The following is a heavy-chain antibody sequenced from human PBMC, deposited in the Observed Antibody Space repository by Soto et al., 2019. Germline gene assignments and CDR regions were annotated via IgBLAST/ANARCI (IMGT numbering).Heavy chain of an antibody. CDR1: GGSISSSNW. Sequence: QVQLQESGPGLVKPSGTLSLTCAVSGGSISSSNWWSWVRQPPGKGLEWIGEIYHSGSTNYTPSLKSRVTISGDKSKDQFSLKLSSVTAADTAVYYWARAGRGYCSGGSCYSGLHGMDVWGQGTTVTVYS. J-gene: IGHJ6*02. V-gene: IGHV4-4*02. CDR3: ARAGRGYCSGGSCYSGLHGMDV. D-gene: IGHD2-15*01. CDR2: IYHSGST.